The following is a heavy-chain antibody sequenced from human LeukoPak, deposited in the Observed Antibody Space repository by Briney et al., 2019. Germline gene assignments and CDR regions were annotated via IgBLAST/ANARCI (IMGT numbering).Heavy chain of an antibody. V-gene: IGHV3-74*01. CDR2: FDTDGSKT. CDR1: GFTFSNGW. CDR3: ARSRGGFYHY. Sequence: GGSLRLSCAASGFTFSNGWVHWVRQAPGKGLVWVSRFDTDGSKTTYADPVKGRFTISRDNAKNTLYLQMNSLRFEDTAVYYCARSRGGFYHYWGQGTLVTVSS. D-gene: IGHD2/OR15-2a*01. J-gene: IGHJ4*02.